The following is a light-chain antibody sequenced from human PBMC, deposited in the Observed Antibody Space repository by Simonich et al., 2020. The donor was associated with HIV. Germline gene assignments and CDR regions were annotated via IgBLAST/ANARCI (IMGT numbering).Light chain of an antibody. CDR2: AAS. J-gene: IGKJ1*01. CDR3: QQYNSYPWT. V-gene: IGKV1D-16*01. CDR1: QDINKW. Sequence: DIQMTQSPYSVSASVGDRVTITCRASQDINKWVAWYQQTPGKAPKLLIYAASSLQSWVPSRFSGGGFGTDFTLTISSLQPDDFATYYCQQYNSYPWTFGQGTKVEIK.